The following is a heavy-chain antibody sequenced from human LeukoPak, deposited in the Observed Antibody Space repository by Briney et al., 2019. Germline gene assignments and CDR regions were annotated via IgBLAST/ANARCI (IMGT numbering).Heavy chain of an antibody. Sequence: GSLRLSCAASGFTFDDYGMSWVRQAPGKGLEWVSDINWNGGSTGYADSVKGRFTISRDNAKNSLYLQMNSLRAEDTAVYYCARCREQWLVDGFDYWGQGTLVTVSS. V-gene: IGHV3-20*04. J-gene: IGHJ4*02. CDR1: GFTFDDYG. CDR3: ARCREQWLVDGFDY. CDR2: INWNGGST. D-gene: IGHD6-19*01.